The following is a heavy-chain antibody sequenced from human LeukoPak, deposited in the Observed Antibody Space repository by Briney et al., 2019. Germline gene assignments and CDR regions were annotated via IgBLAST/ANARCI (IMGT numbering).Heavy chain of an antibody. V-gene: IGHV4-59*01. CDR1: GGSFRSYY. D-gene: IGHD1-1*01. CDR3: AREGTAGTNLNWFDP. Sequence: PSETLSLTCTVSGGSFRSYYGSWIRQPPEKGLEWIEYISYSESTNFNPSLKSRVTISVDPSKNQFSLKLSSVTAADTAVYYCAREGTAGTNLNWFDPWGQGTLVTVSS. CDR2: ISYSEST. J-gene: IGHJ5*02.